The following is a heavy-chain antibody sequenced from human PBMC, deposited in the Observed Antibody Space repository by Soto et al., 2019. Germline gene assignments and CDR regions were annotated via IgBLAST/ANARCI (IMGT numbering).Heavy chain of an antibody. J-gene: IGHJ4*02. V-gene: IGHV3-23*01. CDR1: GFTFSNYA. CDR3: AKGSQYDILTANHAFDS. CDR2: ISGGGGGT. D-gene: IGHD3-9*01. Sequence: EVQLLESGGALVQPGGSLRLSCSVSGFTFSNYAMTWVRQAPGKGLEWVSSISGGGGGTHYADSMKGRFTISKDNSKTTLHLEMKRLRADYTAVYYCAKGSQYDILTANHAFDSWGQGTLVTVSS.